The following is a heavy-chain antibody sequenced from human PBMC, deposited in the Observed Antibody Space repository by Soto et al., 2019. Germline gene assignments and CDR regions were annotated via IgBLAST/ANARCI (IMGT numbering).Heavy chain of an antibody. CDR1: GGSISSSSYY. CDR2: IYYSGST. J-gene: IGHJ4*02. D-gene: IGHD3-9*01. CDR3: ARHGPNDDILTGYSKIPPFDY. V-gene: IGHV4-39*01. Sequence: SETLSLTCTVSGGSISSSSYYWGRIRQPPGKGLEWIGSIYYSGSTYYNPSLKSRVTKSVDTSKNQYSLKLSSMTAAKTAVYYCARHGPNDDILTGYSKIPPFDYWGQGTLVTVSS.